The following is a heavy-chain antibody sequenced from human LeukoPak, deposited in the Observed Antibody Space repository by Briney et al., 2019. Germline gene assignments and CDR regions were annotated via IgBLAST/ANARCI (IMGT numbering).Heavy chain of an antibody. CDR1: GGPISSGGYY. D-gene: IGHD6-13*01. V-gene: IGHV4-31*03. Sequence: SQTLSLTCTVSGGPISSGGYYWSWIRQHPGKGLEWIGYIYYSGSTYYNPSLKSRVTISVDTSKNQFSLKLSSVTAADTAVYYCARGRYSRPYYFDYWGQGTLVTVSS. CDR3: ARGRYSRPYYFDY. CDR2: IYYSGST. J-gene: IGHJ4*02.